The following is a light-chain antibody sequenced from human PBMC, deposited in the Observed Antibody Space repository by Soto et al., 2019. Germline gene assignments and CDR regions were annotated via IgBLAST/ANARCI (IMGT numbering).Light chain of an antibody. J-gene: IGKJ1*01. Sequence: EIVFTQPPATLSVSPGERATLSCRASQSVSSNLAWYQQKPGQAPRLLVYGASTRATGIPARFSGSGSGTEFTLTISSLQSEDFAVYCCQQYYKLPWTFGQGTKV. CDR2: GAS. CDR3: QQYYKLPWT. V-gene: IGKV3-15*01. CDR1: QSVSSN.